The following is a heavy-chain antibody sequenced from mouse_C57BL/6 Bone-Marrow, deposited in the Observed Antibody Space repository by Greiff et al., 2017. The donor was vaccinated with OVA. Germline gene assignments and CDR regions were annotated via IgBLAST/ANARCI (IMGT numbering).Heavy chain of an antibody. D-gene: IGHD2-10*01. CDR3: ARGLLRIAMDY. CDR2: IRNKANGYTT. V-gene: IGHV7-3*01. CDR1: GFTFTDYY. Sequence: EVKLVESGGGLVQPGGSLSLSCAASGFTFTDYYMSWVRQPPGKALEWLGFIRNKANGYTTEYSASVKGRFTISRDNSQSILYLQMNALRAEDSATYYCARGLLRIAMDYWGQGTSVTVSS. J-gene: IGHJ4*01.